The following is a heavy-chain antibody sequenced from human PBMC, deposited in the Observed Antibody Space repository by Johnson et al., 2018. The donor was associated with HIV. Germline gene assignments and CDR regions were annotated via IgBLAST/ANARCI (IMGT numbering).Heavy chain of an antibody. D-gene: IGHD2-8*01. J-gene: IGHJ3*02. Sequence: QVQLVESGGGVVQPGRSLRLSCVASGFTFSDYALHWVRQTPGKRLEWVAVISYDGTNADYGDSLKGRFTMSIENSKNTLYLQMNSLRAEDRAVYYCARDNIVLMVGGAFDIWGQGTMVTVSS. CDR2: ISYDGTNA. V-gene: IGHV3-30-3*01. CDR3: ARDNIVLMVGGAFDI. CDR1: GFTFSDYA.